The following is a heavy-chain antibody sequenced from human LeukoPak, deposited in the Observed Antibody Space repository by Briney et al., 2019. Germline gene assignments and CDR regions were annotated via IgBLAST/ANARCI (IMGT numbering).Heavy chain of an antibody. CDR1: GYTLTELS. CDR3: ATAPGRVVAATWFDP. J-gene: IGHJ5*02. D-gene: IGHD2-15*01. CDR2: FDPEDGET. Sequence: ASVKVSCKVSGYTLTELSMHWVRQAPGKGLEWMGGFDPEDGETTYAQKFQGRVTMTEDTSTDTAYMELSSLRSEDTAVYYCATAPGRVVAATWFDPWGQGTLVTVSS. V-gene: IGHV1-24*01.